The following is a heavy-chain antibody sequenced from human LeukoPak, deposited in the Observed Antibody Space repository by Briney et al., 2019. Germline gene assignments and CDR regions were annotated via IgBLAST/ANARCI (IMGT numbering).Heavy chain of an antibody. V-gene: IGHV4-39*07. CDR1: GGSISSSSYY. CDR2: IYYSGST. Sequence: SETLSLTCTVSGGSISSSSYYWGWIRQPPGKGLEWIGSIYYSGSTYYNPSLKSRVTISVDTSKNQFSLKLGSVTAADTAVYYCARFGGSGSYYYYYYYMDVWGKGTTVTVSS. CDR3: ARFGGSGSYYYYYYYMDV. D-gene: IGHD3-10*01. J-gene: IGHJ6*03.